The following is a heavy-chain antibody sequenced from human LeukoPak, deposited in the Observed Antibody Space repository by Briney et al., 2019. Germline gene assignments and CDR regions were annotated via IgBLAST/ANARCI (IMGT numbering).Heavy chain of an antibody. Sequence: PSETLSLSCTVSGYSISSGYYWGWIRQPPGKGLEWIGSIYHSGSTYYNPSLKSRVTISVDTSKNQFSLKLSSVTAADTAVYYCASQLGYCSGGSCLNAFDIWGQGTMVTVSS. CDR2: IYHSGST. V-gene: IGHV4-38-2*02. D-gene: IGHD2-15*01. CDR1: GYSISSGYY. J-gene: IGHJ3*02. CDR3: ASQLGYCSGGSCLNAFDI.